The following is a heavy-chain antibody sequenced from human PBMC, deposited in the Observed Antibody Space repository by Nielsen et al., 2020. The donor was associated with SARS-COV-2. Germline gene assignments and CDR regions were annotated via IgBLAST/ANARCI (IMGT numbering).Heavy chain of an antibody. Sequence: WIRQPPGKGPEWVSYISSSGSTIYYADSVKGRFTISRDTAKNSLFLQMNSLGAEDTAVYYCAGDRYCSGGSCYFWSWGQGTLVTVSS. CDR3: AGDRYCSGGSCYFWS. V-gene: IGHV3-48*03. D-gene: IGHD2-15*01. CDR2: ISSSGSTI. J-gene: IGHJ5*02.